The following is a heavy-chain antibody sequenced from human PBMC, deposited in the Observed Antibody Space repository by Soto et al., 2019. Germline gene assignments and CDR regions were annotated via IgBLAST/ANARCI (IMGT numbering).Heavy chain of an antibody. CDR2: ITATGT. D-gene: IGHD6-13*01. J-gene: IGHJ5*02. CDR3: AKGMVPDQ. V-gene: IGHV3-23*01. Sequence: EVQLLESGGGFVQPGGSLRLSCTASGFSFRRYAMVWVRQAPGKGLEWVSAITATGTHYADSVKGRFTISRDSSKSTLYLDINNLRVEDTAVYYCAKGMVPDQWGQGTLITVSS. CDR1: GFSFRRYA.